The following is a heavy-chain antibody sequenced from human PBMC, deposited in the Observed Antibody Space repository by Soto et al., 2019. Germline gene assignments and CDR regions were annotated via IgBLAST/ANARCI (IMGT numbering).Heavy chain of an antibody. J-gene: IGHJ5*02. V-gene: IGHV1-69*12. CDR3: ARVGGDFWSGYYSGYNWFDP. CDR2: NIPCFGTE. Sequence: QVQLVQSGAEVKKPGSSVKVSCKASGGTFSSYAISWVRHAPGQGLELMGGNIPCFGTENYAQKFQGSRTYTEDDPTSTSYLGLSTLSSEDPGVYYCARVGGDFWSGYYSGYNWFDPWCQGTLVTVS. D-gene: IGHD3-3*01. CDR1: GGTFSSYA.